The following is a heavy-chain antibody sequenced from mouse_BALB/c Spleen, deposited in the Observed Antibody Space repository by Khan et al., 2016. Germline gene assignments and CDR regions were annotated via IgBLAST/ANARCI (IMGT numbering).Heavy chain of an antibody. CDR2: IYPGDGDT. D-gene: IGHD1-2*01. J-gene: IGHJ2*01. V-gene: IGHV1-87*01. CDR1: GYTFTSYW. Sequence: QIQLVQSGAELARPGASVKLSCKASGYTFTSYWMQWVKQRPGQGLEWIGAIYPGDGDTRYTQKFKGKATLTADKSSSTAYMQLSSLASEDSAVYYCARSDYGNYFDYWGQDTTLTVSS. CDR3: ARSDYGNYFDY.